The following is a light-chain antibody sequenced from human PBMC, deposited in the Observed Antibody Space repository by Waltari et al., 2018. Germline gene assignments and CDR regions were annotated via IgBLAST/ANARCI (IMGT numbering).Light chain of an antibody. CDR2: EVS. CDR3: SSYAVSIYVV. J-gene: IGLJ2*01. V-gene: IGLV2-8*01. CDR1: SSDVGGYNY. Sequence: QSALTQPPSASGSPGQSVTISCTGTSSDVGGYNYVSWYQQHPGKAPKLMIYEVSNRPSGVPDLFSGSKSGYTASLTVSGLQAEDEADYYCSSYAVSIYVVFVGVTKLTVL.